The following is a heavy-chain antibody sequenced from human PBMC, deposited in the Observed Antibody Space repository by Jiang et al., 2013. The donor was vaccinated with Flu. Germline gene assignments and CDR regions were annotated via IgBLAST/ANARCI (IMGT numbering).Heavy chain of an antibody. CDR3: ARPYGSGSYYKLAYDAFDI. J-gene: IGHJ3*02. D-gene: IGHD3-10*01. V-gene: IGHV5-51*01. CDR1: GYIFTSYW. CDR2: IYPGDSDT. Sequence: LKISCKGSGYIFTSYWIAWVRQMPGKGLEWMGIIYPGDSDTRYSPSFQGQVTISADKSISTAYLQWSSLKASDTAMYYCARPYGSGSYYKLAYDAFDIWGQGTMVTVSS.